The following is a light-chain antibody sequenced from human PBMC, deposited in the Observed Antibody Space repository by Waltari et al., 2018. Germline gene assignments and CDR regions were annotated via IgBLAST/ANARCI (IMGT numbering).Light chain of an antibody. CDR2: KVT. J-gene: IGKJ2*03. V-gene: IGKV2D-29*02. Sequence: DAVMTQTPLSLPVTPGEPASISCRSSQSLLNSNGNTYLHWYLQKPGQSPRLLIYKVTNRESGVPDRFSGSGSGTDFTLKISRVEPEDVGVYYCMQSTKDPYSFGQGTKVEIK. CDR1: QSLLNSNGNTY. CDR3: MQSTKDPYS.